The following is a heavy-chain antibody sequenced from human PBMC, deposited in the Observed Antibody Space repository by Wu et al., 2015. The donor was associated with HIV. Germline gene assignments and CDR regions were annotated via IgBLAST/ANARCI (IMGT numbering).Heavy chain of an antibody. CDR1: GYRFTSFN. Sequence: QVQLVQSGTVIQKPGTSVRVSCRVSGYRFTSFNINWIRQVHGRGLEWMGWMDPKSGSAAFGHNFQGRVSMTRNNSISTAYMELSRVTSDDTAIYYCARNTDSVATSLYSLGVWGQGTTVTVSS. D-gene: IGHD5-12*01. CDR3: ARNTDSVATSLYSLGV. CDR2: MDPKSGSA. J-gene: IGHJ6*02. V-gene: IGHV1-8*02.